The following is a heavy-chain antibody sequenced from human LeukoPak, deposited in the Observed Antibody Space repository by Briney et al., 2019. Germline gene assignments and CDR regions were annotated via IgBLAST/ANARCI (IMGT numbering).Heavy chain of an antibody. Sequence: SGGSLRLSCAASGFTFSSYAMSWVRQTPGKGLVWVSRINSGGSGTGYADSVEGRFTISRDNAKNTLYLQMNSLRAEDTAVYYCAGSLGPLTEYWGQGTLVTVSS. V-gene: IGHV3-74*01. CDR3: AGSLGPLTEY. CDR2: INSGGSGT. J-gene: IGHJ4*02. D-gene: IGHD7-27*01. CDR1: GFTFSSYA.